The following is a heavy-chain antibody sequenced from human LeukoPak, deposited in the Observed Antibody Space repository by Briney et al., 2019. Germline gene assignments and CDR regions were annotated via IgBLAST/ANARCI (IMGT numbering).Heavy chain of an antibody. CDR1: GFTFSSYW. Sequence: GGSLRLSCAASGFTFSSYWMTWVRQAPGKGLEWVANIKPDGSEKYYVDSVKGRFTISGDNAKNSLYLQMNSLRAEDTAVYYCGRSVAGIDYWGQGTLVTVSS. CDR3: GRSVAGIDY. D-gene: IGHD6-19*01. J-gene: IGHJ4*02. CDR2: IKPDGSEK. V-gene: IGHV3-7*01.